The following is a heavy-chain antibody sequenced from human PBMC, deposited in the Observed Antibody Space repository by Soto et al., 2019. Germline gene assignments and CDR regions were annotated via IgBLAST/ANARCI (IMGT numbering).Heavy chain of an antibody. CDR2: IYWDDDK. D-gene: IGHD3-16*01. V-gene: IGHV2-5*02. J-gene: IGHJ4*02. Sequence: QITLKESGPTLVKPTQTLTLTCTVSGFSLNTYVVGVVGIRQPPGKALECLALIYWDDDKRYSPSLKSRLTNYKETSKTQVVLTMTNMDPVDTVTYYCSRALGSWGAYYFDDWGQGTLVTVSS. CDR3: SRALGSWGAYYFDD. CDR1: GFSLNTYVVG.